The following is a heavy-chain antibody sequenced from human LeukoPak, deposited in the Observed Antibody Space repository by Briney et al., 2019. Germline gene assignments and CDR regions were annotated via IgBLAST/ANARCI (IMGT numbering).Heavy chain of an antibody. J-gene: IGHJ3*02. V-gene: IGHV4-31*03. CDR3: ARGVPAAPDAFDI. CDR1: GGSISSGGYY. D-gene: IGHD2-2*01. CDR2: IYYSGST. Sequence: SETPSLTCTVSGGSISSGGYYWSWIRQHPGKGLEWIGYIYYSGSTYYNPSLKSRVTISVDTSKNQFSLKLSSVTAADTAVYYCARGVPAAPDAFDIWGQGTMVTVSS.